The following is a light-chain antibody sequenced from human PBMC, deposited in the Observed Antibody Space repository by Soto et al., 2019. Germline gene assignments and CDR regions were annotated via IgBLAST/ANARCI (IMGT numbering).Light chain of an antibody. J-gene: IGLJ1*01. Sequence: QSVLTQPPSASGTPGQRVTISCSGSSSNIGSNYVYWYHQLPGTAPKLVIYRNNQRPSGVPDRISGSKSGTSASLAISGLRSEDEADYYCATWDDSLSGHYVFGTGTKLTVL. CDR2: RNN. CDR1: SSNIGSNY. CDR3: ATWDDSLSGHYV. V-gene: IGLV1-47*01.